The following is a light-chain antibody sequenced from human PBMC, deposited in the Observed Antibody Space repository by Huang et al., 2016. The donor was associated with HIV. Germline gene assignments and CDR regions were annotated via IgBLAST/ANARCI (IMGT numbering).Light chain of an antibody. V-gene: IGKV3-20*01. J-gene: IGKJ3*01. Sequence: EIVLTQSPGTLSLSPGEIATLSCRASQSVGIYLDWYQQKPGQAPRILIYGASTRGTGVPDRFSGGGAGTDFTLGISSLEPEDFAVYYCQQYERPPDTFGPGTKVNIK. CDR3: QQYERPPDT. CDR2: GAS. CDR1: QSVGIY.